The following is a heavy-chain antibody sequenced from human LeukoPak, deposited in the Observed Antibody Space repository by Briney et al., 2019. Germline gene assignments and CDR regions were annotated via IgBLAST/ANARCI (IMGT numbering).Heavy chain of an antibody. V-gene: IGHV1-2*04. D-gene: IGHD6-13*01. Sequence: ASVKVSCKASGYTFTGYYMHWVRQDPGQGLEWMGWINPNSGGTNYAQKFQGWVTMTRDTSISTAYMELSRLRSEDTAVYYCARVTSSSWSSWFDPWGQGTLVTVSS. CDR2: INPNSGGT. CDR1: GYTFTGYY. J-gene: IGHJ5*02. CDR3: ARVTSSSWSSWFDP.